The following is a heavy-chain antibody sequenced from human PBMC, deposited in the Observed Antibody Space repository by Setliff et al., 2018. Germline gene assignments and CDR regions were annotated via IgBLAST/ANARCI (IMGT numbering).Heavy chain of an antibody. CDR2: IKEDGSET. CDR3: VNSYRGYDDYPDY. D-gene: IGHD3-16*02. CDR1: GFSFSNYY. V-gene: IGHV3-7*03. J-gene: IGHJ4*02. Sequence: LGGSLRLSCVASGFSFSNYYMSWVRQAPGKGLEWVANIKEDGSETYYGGSVKGRFTISRDNAKNSLYLQMNSLRVEDTAVYYCVNSYRGYDDYPDYWGQGTLVTVSS.